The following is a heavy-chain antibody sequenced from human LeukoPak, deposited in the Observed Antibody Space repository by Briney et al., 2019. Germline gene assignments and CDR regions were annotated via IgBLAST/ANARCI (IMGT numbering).Heavy chain of an antibody. CDR3: ADSSGSLGAFDI. J-gene: IGHJ3*02. D-gene: IGHD6-19*01. CDR1: GFTFDDYA. Sequence: PGGSLRLSCAASGFTFDDYAMHWVRQAPGKGLEWVSGISWNSGSIGYADSVKGRFTISRDNAKNSLYLQMNSLRAEDTAVYYCADSSGSLGAFDIWGQGTKVTVSS. V-gene: IGHV3-9*01. CDR2: ISWNSGSI.